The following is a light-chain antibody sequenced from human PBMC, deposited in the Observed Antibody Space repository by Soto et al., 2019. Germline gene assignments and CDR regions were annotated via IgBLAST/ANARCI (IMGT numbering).Light chain of an antibody. CDR1: QTVTRNY. CDR2: GAS. V-gene: IGKV3-20*01. Sequence: EIVLTQSPGTLSLSPGEIATLSFSASQTVTRNYLAWHQQKPGQTPRLLVYGASSRATGIPDRFSGSGSGTDFTLTISRLEPEDFAVYYCQQFSSYPLTFGGGTKVDIK. J-gene: IGKJ4*01. CDR3: QQFSSYPLT.